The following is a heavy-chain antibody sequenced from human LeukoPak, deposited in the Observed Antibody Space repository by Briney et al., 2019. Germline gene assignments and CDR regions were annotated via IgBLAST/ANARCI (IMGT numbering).Heavy chain of an antibody. J-gene: IGHJ3*01. CDR3: AKDRQLWSSPNSFDV. CDR1: GFTFSTYG. CDR2: IPYDGSNK. D-gene: IGHD5-18*01. Sequence: GGSLRLSCAASGFTFSTYGMHWVRQAPGKGLEWLATIPYDGSNKYYTDSVKGRITISRDNSKNTLYLQMNSLRVEDTAVYYCAKDRQLWSSPNSFDVWGQGTMVIVSS. V-gene: IGHV3-30*18.